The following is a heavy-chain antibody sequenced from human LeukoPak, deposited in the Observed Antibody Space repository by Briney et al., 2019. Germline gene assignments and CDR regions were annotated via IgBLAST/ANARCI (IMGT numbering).Heavy chain of an antibody. CDR1: GGSISSDY. CDR3: ARGAWYFDL. Sequence: PSETLSLTCTVSGGSISSDYWSWIRQPPGKGLEWIGYIYYSGSTNYNPSLKSRVTILVDTSKNQFSLKLSSVTAADTAVYYCARGAWYFDLWGRGTLVTVSS. V-gene: IGHV4-59*01. CDR2: IYYSGST. J-gene: IGHJ2*01.